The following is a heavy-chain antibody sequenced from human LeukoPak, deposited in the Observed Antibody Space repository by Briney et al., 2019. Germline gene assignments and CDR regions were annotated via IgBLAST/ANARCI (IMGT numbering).Heavy chain of an antibody. J-gene: IGHJ6*02. CDR3: ARGGRYSSSWYSGYYYGMDV. V-gene: IGHV4-59*12. D-gene: IGHD6-13*01. Sequence: PSETLSLTCTVSGGSISSYYWSWIRQPPGKGLEWIGYIYYSGSTNYNPSLKSRVTISVDTSKNQFSLKLSSVTAADTAVYYCARGGRYSSSWYSGYYYGMDVWGQGTTVTVSS. CDR2: IYYSGST. CDR1: GGSISSYY.